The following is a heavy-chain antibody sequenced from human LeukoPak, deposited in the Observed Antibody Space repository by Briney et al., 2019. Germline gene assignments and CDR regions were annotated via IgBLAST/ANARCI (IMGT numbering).Heavy chain of an antibody. Sequence: SVKVSCKASGGTFSSYAISWVRQAPGQGLEWMGGIIPIFGTANYAQKFQGRVTITADESTSTAYMELSSLRSEDTAVYYCARDFPGHCSSTSCYRGGLDCYYYGMDVWGQGTTVTVSS. CDR1: GGTFSSYA. CDR2: IIPIFGTA. D-gene: IGHD2-2*01. J-gene: IGHJ6*02. V-gene: IGHV1-69*13. CDR3: ARDFPGHCSSTSCYRGGLDCYYYGMDV.